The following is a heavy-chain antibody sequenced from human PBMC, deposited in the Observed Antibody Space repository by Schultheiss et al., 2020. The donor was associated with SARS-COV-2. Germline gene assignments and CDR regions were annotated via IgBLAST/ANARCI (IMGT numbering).Heavy chain of an antibody. D-gene: IGHD6-6*01. J-gene: IGHJ4*02. V-gene: IGHV3-30*03. CDR1: GFTFSSYG. CDR3: ARSEYSSSAGALDY. Sequence: GGSLRLSCAASGFTFSSYGMHWVRQAPGKGLEWVAVISYDGSNKYYADSVKGRFTISRDNSKNTLYLQMNSLRAEDTAVYYCARSEYSSSAGALDYWGQGTLVTVSS. CDR2: ISYDGSNK.